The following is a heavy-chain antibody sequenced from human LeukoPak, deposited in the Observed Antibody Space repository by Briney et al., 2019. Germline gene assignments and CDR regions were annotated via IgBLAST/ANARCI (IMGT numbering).Heavy chain of an antibody. CDR1: GGSFSGYY. D-gene: IGHD3-16*01. CDR2: IYYSGGT. Sequence: SEALSLPCPVSGGSFSGYYWSWIRQPPGKGLEGIGYIYYSGGTNYNPSLNGRVTVSVDTSKNQVSLKLTSVTAAHTAVYYCARAHYGFDPWGQGTLVTVSS. J-gene: IGHJ5*02. CDR3: ARAHYGFDP. V-gene: IGHV4-59*08.